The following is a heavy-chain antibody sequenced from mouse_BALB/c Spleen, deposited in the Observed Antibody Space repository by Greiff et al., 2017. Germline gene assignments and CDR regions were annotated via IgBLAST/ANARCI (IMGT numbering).Heavy chain of an antibody. V-gene: IGHV5-9-4*01. J-gene: IGHJ4*01. CDR2: ISSGGSYT. CDR1: GFTFSSYA. Sequence: EVKLMESWGGLVKPGGSLKLSCAASGFTFSSYAMSWVRQSPEKRLEWVAEISSGGSYTYYPDTVTGRFTISRDNAKNTLYLEMSSLRSEDTAMYYCARGGGRDAMDYWGQGTSVTVSS. CDR3: ARGGGRDAMDY.